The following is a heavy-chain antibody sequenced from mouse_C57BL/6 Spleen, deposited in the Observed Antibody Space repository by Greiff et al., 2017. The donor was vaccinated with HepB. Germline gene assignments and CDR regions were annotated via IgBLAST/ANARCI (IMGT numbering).Heavy chain of an antibody. D-gene: IGHD1-1*01. CDR1: GFNIKDYY. V-gene: IGHV14-1*01. J-gene: IGHJ2*01. Sequence: EVKLMESGAELVRPGASVKLSCTASGFNIKDYYMHWVKQRPEQGLEWIGRIDPEDGDTEYAPKFQGKATMTADTSSNTAYLQLSSLTSEDTAVYYCTSHYYGSSPYFDYWGQGTTLTVSS. CDR2: IDPEDGDT. CDR3: TSHYYGSSPYFDY.